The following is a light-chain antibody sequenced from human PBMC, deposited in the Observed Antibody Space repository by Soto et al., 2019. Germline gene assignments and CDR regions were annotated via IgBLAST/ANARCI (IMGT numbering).Light chain of an antibody. Sequence: QSALTQPASVSLPLVQSITISCTGTSSDVGGYIYVSWYQQHSGKAPKLIIYEINNRPSGVSNRFSGSKSGNTASLTISGLQAEDEADYYCSSYTASSTLYVFGTGTKVTVL. CDR2: EIN. J-gene: IGLJ1*01. CDR3: SSYTASSTLYV. CDR1: SSDVGGYIY. V-gene: IGLV2-14*01.